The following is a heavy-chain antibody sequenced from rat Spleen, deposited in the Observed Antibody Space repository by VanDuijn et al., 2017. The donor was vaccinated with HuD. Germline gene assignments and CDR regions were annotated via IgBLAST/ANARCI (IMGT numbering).Heavy chain of an antibody. CDR2: ISSGGGNT. CDR1: GFTFSNYD. D-gene: IGHD5-1*01. J-gene: IGHJ1*01. CDR3: ARQEANWELGDYWYFDF. Sequence: EVQLVESDGGLVQPGRSMKLSCAALGFTFSNYDMAWVRQAPTKGLEWVASISSGGGNTYYRDSVKGRLTISRDNAKSTRYLQMDSMRSEDTATYYCARQEANWELGDYWYFDFWGPGTMVTVSS. V-gene: IGHV5-25*01.